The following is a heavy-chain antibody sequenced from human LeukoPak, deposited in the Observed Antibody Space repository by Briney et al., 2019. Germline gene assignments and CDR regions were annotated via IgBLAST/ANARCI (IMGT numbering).Heavy chain of an antibody. J-gene: IGHJ4*02. D-gene: IGHD6-19*01. CDR1: GYMFTDYY. CDR2: INPKSGGT. V-gene: IGHV1-2*02. CDR3: ARDLGEIAMAGMFSTQPHFDR. Sequence: ASVKVSCKASGYMFTDYYMHWVRQAPAQGLEWMGWINPKSGGTNYAQKFQGRVTMTRDTSINTGYMDLSGLSSDDTAVYFCARDLGEIAMAGMFSTQPHFDRWGQGTLVTVSS.